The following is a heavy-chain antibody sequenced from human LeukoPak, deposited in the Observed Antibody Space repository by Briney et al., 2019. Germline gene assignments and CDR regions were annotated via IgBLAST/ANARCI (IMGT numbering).Heavy chain of an antibody. D-gene: IGHD3-22*01. Sequence: EASVKVSCKVSGYTLTELSMHWVRQAPGKGLEWMGGFDPEGGETIYAQKFQGRVTMTEDTSTDTAYMELSSLRSEDTAVYYCATDRYYYDSSGLFDYWGQGTLVTVSS. CDR2: FDPEGGET. CDR3: ATDRYYYDSSGLFDY. J-gene: IGHJ4*02. CDR1: GYTLTELS. V-gene: IGHV1-24*01.